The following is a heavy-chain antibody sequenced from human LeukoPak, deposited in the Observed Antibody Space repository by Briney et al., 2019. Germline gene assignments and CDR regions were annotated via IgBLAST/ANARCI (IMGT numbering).Heavy chain of an antibody. CDR3: ARVYVAGEYYYDSSGYYYFRY. V-gene: IGHV1-2*02. Sequence: ASVKVSCKASGYTFTGDYMHWARQAPGQGLEWMGWINPNSGGTNYAQKFQGRVTMTRDTSISTAYMELSRLRSDDTAVYYCARVYVAGEYYYDSSGYYYFRYWGQGTLVTVSS. CDR2: INPNSGGT. D-gene: IGHD3-22*01. J-gene: IGHJ4*02. CDR1: GYTFTGDY.